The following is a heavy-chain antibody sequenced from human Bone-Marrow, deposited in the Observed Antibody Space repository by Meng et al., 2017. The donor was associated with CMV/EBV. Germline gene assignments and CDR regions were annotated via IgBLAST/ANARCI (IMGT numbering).Heavy chain of an antibody. CDR2: ISDGGDGT. CDR3: AKEYPFDY. CDR1: GLAFSSYA. V-gene: IGHV3-23*01. J-gene: IGHJ4*02. Sequence: SISLSCAATGLAFSSYAMSWVRQTPGKGLGWVSSISDGGDGTYYAGSVKGRFTISRDNSKNTLYLQINSLRAEDTAIYYCAKEYPFDYWGQGTLVTVSS.